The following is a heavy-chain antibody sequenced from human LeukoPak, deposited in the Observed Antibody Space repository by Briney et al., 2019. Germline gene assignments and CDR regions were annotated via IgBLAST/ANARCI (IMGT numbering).Heavy chain of an antibody. CDR1: GFTFTSSA. J-gene: IGHJ4*02. Sequence: SVTVSCKASGFTFTSSAVQWVRQARGQRLEWIGWIVVGSGNTNYAQKFQGRVTMTRDTSTSTVYMELSSLRSEDTAVYYCARSAVAGTGTTFDYWGQGTLVTVSS. CDR2: IVVGSGNT. D-gene: IGHD6-19*01. CDR3: ARSAVAGTGTTFDY. V-gene: IGHV1-58*01.